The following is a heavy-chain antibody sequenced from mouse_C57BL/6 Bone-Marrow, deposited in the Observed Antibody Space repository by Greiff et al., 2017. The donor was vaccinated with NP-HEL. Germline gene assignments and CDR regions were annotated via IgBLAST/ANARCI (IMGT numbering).Heavy chain of an antibody. J-gene: IGHJ4*01. CDR3: AREGPGTGIGDYYAMDY. Sequence: VQLQQSGAELVKPGASVKISCKASGYAFSSYWMNWVKQRPGKGLEWIGQIYPGDGDTNYNGKFKGKATLTADKSSSTAYMQLSSLTSEECAVYLCAREGPGTGIGDYYAMDYWGQGTSVTVSS. V-gene: IGHV1-80*01. CDR1: GYAFSSYW. D-gene: IGHD4-1*01. CDR2: IYPGDGDT.